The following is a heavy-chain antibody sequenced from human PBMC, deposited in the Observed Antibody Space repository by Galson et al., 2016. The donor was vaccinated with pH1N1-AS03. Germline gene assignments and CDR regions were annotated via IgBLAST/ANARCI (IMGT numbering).Heavy chain of an antibody. Sequence: SLRLSCAASAFPLRNYALRWVRQAPGTGLEWVSTLGSGGDTHYADSVKGRFTISRDKSKNTMYLQMNSLRAEDTAIYYCTQGEGGGPDDDWGQGTLVTVSS. CDR2: LGSGGDT. CDR3: TQGEGGGPDDD. V-gene: IGHV3-23*01. D-gene: IGHD3-16*01. CDR1: AFPLRNYA. J-gene: IGHJ4*02.